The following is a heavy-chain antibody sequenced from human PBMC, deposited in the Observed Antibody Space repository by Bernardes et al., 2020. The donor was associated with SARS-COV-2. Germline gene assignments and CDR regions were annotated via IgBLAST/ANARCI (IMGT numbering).Heavy chain of an antibody. J-gene: IGHJ4*02. CDR1: GFTFSGFW. D-gene: IGHD1-26*01. CDR2: INEDGSQK. V-gene: IGHV3-7*01. CDR3: VSETASTHATNFEF. Sequence: GGSLRLSCAVSGFTFSGFWMSWVRQAPGKGLEWVANINEDGSQKYYVDSVKGRFTISRDNAKNSLYLQMNSLRADDTATYFCVSETASTHATNFEFWGQGTLVTVSS.